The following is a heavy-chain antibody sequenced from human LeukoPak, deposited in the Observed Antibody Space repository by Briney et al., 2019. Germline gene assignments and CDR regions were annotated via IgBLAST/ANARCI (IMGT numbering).Heavy chain of an antibody. V-gene: IGHV1-2*02. CDR2: INPNSGVT. Sequence: ASVKVSCKASGYTFTGYYMHWVRQAPGQGLEWMGWINPNSGVTNYAQNFQGRVTMTRDTSISTAYMELSRLRSDDTAVYYCARGGPAARLITFGGVTDYWGQGTLVTVSS. D-gene: IGHD3-16*01. CDR3: ARGGPAARLITFGGVTDY. J-gene: IGHJ4*02. CDR1: GYTFTGYY.